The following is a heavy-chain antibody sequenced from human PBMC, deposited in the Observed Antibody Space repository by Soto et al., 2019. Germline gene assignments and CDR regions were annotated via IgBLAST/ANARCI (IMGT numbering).Heavy chain of an antibody. J-gene: IGHJ5*02. Sequence: GASVKVSCKASGYTFTSYGISWVRQAPGQGLEWMGWISAYNGNTNYAQKLQGRVTMTTDTSTSTAYMELRSLRSDDTAVYYCAREGYAILTGRGWFDPWGQGTLVTVSS. CDR3: AREGYAILTGRGWFDP. CDR2: ISAYNGNT. CDR1: GYTFTSYG. D-gene: IGHD3-9*01. V-gene: IGHV1-18*04.